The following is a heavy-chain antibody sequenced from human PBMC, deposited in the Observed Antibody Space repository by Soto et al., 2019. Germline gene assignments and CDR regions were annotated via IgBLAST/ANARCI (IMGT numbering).Heavy chain of an antibody. V-gene: IGHV4-31*02. Sequence: QVQLQESGPGLVKPSQTLSLTCTVSGDSVTSGGFFWLWVRQHPGMVLEWIGHILDSGSSYPSPSHKSRLTLSLDTSKDQFSLTLTSVRAADTAVYYCARGNRNRSNHPLVDYWGQGILVTVSA. D-gene: IGHD4-4*01. J-gene: IGHJ4*02. CDR1: GDSVTSGGFF. CDR3: ARGNRNRSNHPLVDY. CDR2: ILDSGSS.